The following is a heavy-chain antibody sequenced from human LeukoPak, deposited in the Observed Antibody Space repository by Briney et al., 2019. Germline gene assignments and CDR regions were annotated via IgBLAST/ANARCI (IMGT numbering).Heavy chain of an antibody. J-gene: IGHJ4*02. Sequence: GGSLRLSCAASGFTFDDYGMSWVRQAPGKGLEWVAVISYDGSNKYYADSVKGRFTISRDNSKNTLYLQMNSLRAEDTAVYYCARDYYDSSGTQDYWGQGTLVTVSS. CDR2: ISYDGSNK. D-gene: IGHD3-22*01. CDR1: GFTFDDYG. V-gene: IGHV3-30*03. CDR3: ARDYYDSSGTQDY.